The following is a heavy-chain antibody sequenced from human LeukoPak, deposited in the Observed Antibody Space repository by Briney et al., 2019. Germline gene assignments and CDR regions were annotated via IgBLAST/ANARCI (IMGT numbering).Heavy chain of an antibody. V-gene: IGHV3-74*01. CDR1: GFTFSSYW. J-gene: IGHJ1*01. CDR3: ARDMAPGRHITMIVVGSSLQH. D-gene: IGHD3-22*01. Sequence: SGGSLRLSCAASGFTFSSYWMHWVRQAPGKGLVWVSRINSDGTGTIYADSVKGRFTISRDNSKNTLYLQMNSLRAEDTAVYYCARDMAPGRHITMIVVGSSLQHWGQGTLVTVSS. CDR2: INSDGTGT.